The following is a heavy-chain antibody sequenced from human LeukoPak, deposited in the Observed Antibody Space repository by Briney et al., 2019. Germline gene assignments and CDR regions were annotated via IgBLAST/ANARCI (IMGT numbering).Heavy chain of an antibody. J-gene: IGHJ4*02. CDR3: ATHPHDSGGR. Sequence: GGSLGLSCAASGFTFTEFLMSWIRQAPGEGLEWVSYISSSDNIKNYADSVKGRFTISRDNAKNSLYLQMNSLGAEDTAVYYCATHPHDSGGRWGQGTLVIVSS. CDR1: GFTFTEFL. CDR2: ISSSDNIK. V-gene: IGHV3-11*01. D-gene: IGHD4-23*01.